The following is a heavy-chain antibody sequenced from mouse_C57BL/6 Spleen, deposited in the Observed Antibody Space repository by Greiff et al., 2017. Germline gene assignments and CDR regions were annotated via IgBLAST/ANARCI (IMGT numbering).Heavy chain of an antibody. Sequence: EVNVVESGGGLVQSGRSLRLSCATSGFTFSDFYMEWVRQAPGKGLEWIAASRNKANDYTTEYSASVKGRFIVSRDTSQSILYLQMNALRAEDTAIYYCARDADSSGYYYAMDYWGQGTSVTVSS. CDR1: GFTFSDFY. D-gene: IGHD3-2*02. V-gene: IGHV7-1*01. J-gene: IGHJ4*01. CDR2: SRNKANDYTT. CDR3: ARDADSSGYYYAMDY.